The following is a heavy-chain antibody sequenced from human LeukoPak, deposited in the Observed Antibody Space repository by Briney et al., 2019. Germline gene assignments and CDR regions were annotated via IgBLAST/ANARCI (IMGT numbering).Heavy chain of an antibody. CDR2: LNPLSGYT. D-gene: IGHD3-16*01. CDR3: ARVWGSVDY. CDR1: GYPFTSYD. Sequence: ASVKVSCKASGYPFTSYDINWVRQATGQGLEWMGWLNPLSGYTGYAQKFQGRITMTRDTSINTAYMELSSLRSEDTAVYYCARVWGSVDYWGQGTLVTVS. V-gene: IGHV1-8*01. J-gene: IGHJ4*02.